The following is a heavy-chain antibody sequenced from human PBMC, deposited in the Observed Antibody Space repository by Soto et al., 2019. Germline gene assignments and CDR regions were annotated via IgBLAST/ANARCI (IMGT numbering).Heavy chain of an antibody. Sequence: GGSLRLSCAGSGVTFRGYAVHWVRQAPGKGLEWVTVISDDGSKTYYVDSVKGRFTVSRDDSTNTVFLQMSSLRTEDTAVYHCARAYQLTYYFDYWGPGTLVTVSS. CDR3: ARAYQLTYYFDY. J-gene: IGHJ4*02. D-gene: IGHD2-21*01. V-gene: IGHV3-30*14. CDR2: ISDDGSKT. CDR1: GVTFRGYA.